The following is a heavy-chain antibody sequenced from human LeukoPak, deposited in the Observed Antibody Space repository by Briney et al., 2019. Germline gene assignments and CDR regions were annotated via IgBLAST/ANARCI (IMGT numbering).Heavy chain of an antibody. J-gene: IGHJ6*02. Sequence: GGSLRLSCAASGFTFSTYWMSWVRQAPGRGLEWVANIKQDGSDTHYVGSVKGRFTISRDNSKNTLYLQMNSLRAEDTAVYYCVRDRGIASTGGYGMDVWGQGTTVTVSS. CDR1: GFTFSTYW. CDR2: IKQDGSDT. V-gene: IGHV3-7*05. CDR3: VRDRGIASTGGYGMDV. D-gene: IGHD6-13*01.